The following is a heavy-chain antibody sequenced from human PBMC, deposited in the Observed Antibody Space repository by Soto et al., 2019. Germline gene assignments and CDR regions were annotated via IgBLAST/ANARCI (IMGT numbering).Heavy chain of an antibody. CDR3: ATDMGTGEPYYFDY. J-gene: IGHJ4*02. D-gene: IGHD7-27*01. V-gene: IGHV1-69*06. CDR1: GGTFSSYA. CDR2: IIPIFGTA. Sequence: SVKVSCQASGGTFSSYAISWVRQAPGQGLEWMGGIIPIFGTAIYAQKFQGRVTMTEDTSTDTAYMELSSLRSEDTAVYYCATDMGTGEPYYFDYWGQGTLVTVSS.